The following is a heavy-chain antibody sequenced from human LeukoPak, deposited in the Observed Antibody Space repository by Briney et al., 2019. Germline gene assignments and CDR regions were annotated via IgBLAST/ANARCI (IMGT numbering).Heavy chain of an antibody. D-gene: IGHD5-18*01. CDR1: GGSISSGGYY. CDR2: IYYSGST. J-gene: IGHJ6*02. CDR3: AREVQLEWDYYYGMDV. V-gene: IGHV4-31*03. Sequence: PSQTLSLTCTVSGGSISSGGYYWNWIRQHPGKGLEWIGYIYYSGSTYYNPSLKSRVTISVDTSKNQFSLKLSSVTAADTAVYYCAREVQLEWDYYYGMDVWGQGTTVTVSS.